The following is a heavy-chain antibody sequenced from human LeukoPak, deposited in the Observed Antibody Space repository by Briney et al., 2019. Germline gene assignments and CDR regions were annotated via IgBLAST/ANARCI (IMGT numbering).Heavy chain of an antibody. D-gene: IGHD3-22*01. CDR3: AKDLGYYDSSGYPKGFDY. J-gene: IGHJ4*02. Sequence: PGGSLRLSCAASGFTFSSYAMSWVRQAPGKGLEWVSAISGSGGSTYYADSVKGRFTISRDNSKNTLYLQMNSLRAEDTAVYYCAKDLGYYDSSGYPKGFDYWGQGTLVTVSS. CDR1: GFTFSSYA. CDR2: ISGSGGST. V-gene: IGHV3-23*01.